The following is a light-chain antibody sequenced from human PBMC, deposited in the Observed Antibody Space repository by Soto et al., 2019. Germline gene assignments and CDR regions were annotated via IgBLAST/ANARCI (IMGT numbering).Light chain of an antibody. CDR1: QSVSNSY. V-gene: IGKV3-20*01. CDR2: GAS. CDR3: QQYGSSPWT. Sequence: EIVVTQSQGTLSLSPGERATLSCRASQSVSNSYIAWYQQKPGQAPRLLIYGASSRATGIPDRFSGSGSGTDFTLTISRLEPEDFAVYYCQQYGSSPWTFGQGTKVEIK. J-gene: IGKJ1*01.